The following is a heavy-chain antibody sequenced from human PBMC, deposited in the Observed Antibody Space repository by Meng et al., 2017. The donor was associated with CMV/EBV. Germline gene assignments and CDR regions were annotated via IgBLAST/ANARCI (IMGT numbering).Heavy chain of an antibody. CDR3: ARGPEVDYGDYVGLDY. Sequence: QVHLSESDPDSLTLSETPSLPCPASGGSISSYYWSWIRQPAGKGLEWIGRIYTSGSTNYNPSLKSRVTMSVDTSKNQFSLKLSSVTAADTAVYYCARGPEVDYGDYVGLDYWGQGTLVTVSS. CDR1: GGSISSYY. V-gene: IGHV4-4*07. CDR2: IYTSGST. D-gene: IGHD4-17*01. J-gene: IGHJ4*02.